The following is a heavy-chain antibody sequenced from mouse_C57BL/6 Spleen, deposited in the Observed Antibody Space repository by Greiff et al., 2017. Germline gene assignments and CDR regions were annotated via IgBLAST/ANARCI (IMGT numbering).Heavy chain of an antibody. Sequence: EVMLVASGGGLVQPGGSMKLSCAASGFTFSDAWMDWVRQSPEKGLEWVAEIRNKANNHATYYAESVKGRFTISRDDSKSSVYLQMNSLRAEDTGIYYCTGYYGYDGAAMDYWGQGTSVTVSS. V-gene: IGHV6-6*01. J-gene: IGHJ4*01. D-gene: IGHD2-2*01. CDR2: IRNKANNHAT. CDR3: TGYYGYDGAAMDY. CDR1: GFTFSDAW.